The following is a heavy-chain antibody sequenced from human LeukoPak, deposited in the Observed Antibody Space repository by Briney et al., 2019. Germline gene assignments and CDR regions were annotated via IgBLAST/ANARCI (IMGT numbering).Heavy chain of an antibody. D-gene: IGHD3-10*01. CDR3: ARDHPRKEKRFDY. J-gene: IGHJ4*02. CDR2: VYYSGGT. Sequence: SETLSLSCTVSGASISSGGGYFWSWVRQLPGRGLEWIGHVYYSGGTQYNPSLRSRVTISVDVSKDQFSLKIDSLTAADTAMYFCARDHPRKEKRFDYWGQGIQVTVSS. CDR1: GASISSGGGYF. V-gene: IGHV4-31*03.